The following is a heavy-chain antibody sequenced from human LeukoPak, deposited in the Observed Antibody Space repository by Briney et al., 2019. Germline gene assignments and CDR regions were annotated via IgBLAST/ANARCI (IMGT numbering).Heavy chain of an antibody. J-gene: IGHJ6*03. D-gene: IGHD1-7*01. V-gene: IGHV1-69*13. CDR2: ILPVFGTP. Sequence: SVKVSCKAFGGTFSSYVISWVRQAPGQGLEWMGGILPVFGTPNYAQKFQGRVTITADESTSTAYMELSSLRSDDTAVYYCARGLLSGTRYYYYSYMDVWGKGTTVTVSS. CDR3: ARGLLSGTRYYYYSYMDV. CDR1: GGTFSSYV.